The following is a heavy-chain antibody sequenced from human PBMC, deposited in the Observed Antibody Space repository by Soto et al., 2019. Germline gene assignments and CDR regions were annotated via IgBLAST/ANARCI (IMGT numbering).Heavy chain of an antibody. CDR2: IKSENGDT. D-gene: IGHD6-13*01. V-gene: IGHV1-3*01. CDR3: VRRNVSATGIDWFDP. CDR1: GYTFTSYS. J-gene: IGHJ5*02. Sequence: ASVKDSCKASGYTFTSYSIHWVRQAPRQRLEWMRCIKSENGDTKYAPKFQGRVTITRDTSASTAYMELSSLRSGDTAVYYCVRRNVSATGIDWFDPWGQGTLVTVSS.